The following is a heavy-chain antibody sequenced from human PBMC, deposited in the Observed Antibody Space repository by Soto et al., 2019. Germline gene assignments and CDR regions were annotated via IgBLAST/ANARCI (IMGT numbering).Heavy chain of an antibody. CDR3: GRGGSWAKVDS. J-gene: IGHJ4*02. V-gene: IGHV1-69*13. Sequence: SVKVSCKASRGTFSTYAISWVRQAPGQGLEWMGGIIPIFGTANYAQKFQGRVTITADESTNTAFLDVSSLRSEDTAVYYCGRGGSWAKVDSWGPGTLVTVSS. D-gene: IGHD6-13*01. CDR2: IIPIFGTA. CDR1: RGTFSTYA.